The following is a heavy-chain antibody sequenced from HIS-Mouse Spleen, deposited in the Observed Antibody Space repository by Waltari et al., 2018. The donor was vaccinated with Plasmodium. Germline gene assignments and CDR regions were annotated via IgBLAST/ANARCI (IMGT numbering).Heavy chain of an antibody. V-gene: IGHV3-7*01. Sequence: EVQLVESGGGLVQPGGSRRLSCAASGSPFSSYWMSWVRQAPGKGLEWVANIKQDGSEKYYVDSVKGRFTISRDNAKNSLYLQMNSLRAEDTAVYYCASSWYWYFDLWGRGTLVTVSS. CDR2: IKQDGSEK. J-gene: IGHJ2*01. CDR1: GSPFSSYW. CDR3: ASSWYWYFDL. D-gene: IGHD6-13*01.